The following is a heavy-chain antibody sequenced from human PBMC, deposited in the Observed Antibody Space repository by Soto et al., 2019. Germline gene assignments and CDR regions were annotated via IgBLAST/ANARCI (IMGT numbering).Heavy chain of an antibody. CDR1: GFTFSSYG. V-gene: IGHV3-30*18. CDR3: VKDGSSGWPYYYGLDV. J-gene: IGHJ6*02. D-gene: IGHD6-19*01. Sequence: QVQLVESGGGVVQPGRSLRLSCAASGFTFSSYGMHWVRQAPGKGLEWVAVISYYGSHKYHADSVKGRFTISRDNSKNTLYLQMSSLRAEDTAVYYCVKDGSSGWPYYYGLDVWGQGTTVTVSS. CDR2: ISYYGSHK.